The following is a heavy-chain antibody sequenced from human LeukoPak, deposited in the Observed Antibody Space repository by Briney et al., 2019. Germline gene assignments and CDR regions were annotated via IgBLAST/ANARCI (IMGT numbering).Heavy chain of an antibody. CDR3: ARDGERWNSLSYGMDV. J-gene: IGHJ6*02. CDR2: IKSKTDGGTT. D-gene: IGHD1-7*01. CDR1: GFTFSNAW. V-gene: IGHV3-15*07. Sequence: GGSLRLSCAASGFTFSNAWMNWVRQAPGKGLERVGRIKSKTDGGTTDYAAPVKGRFTISRDDSKNTLYLQMNSLRAEDTAVYYCARDGERWNSLSYGMDVWGQGTTVTVSS.